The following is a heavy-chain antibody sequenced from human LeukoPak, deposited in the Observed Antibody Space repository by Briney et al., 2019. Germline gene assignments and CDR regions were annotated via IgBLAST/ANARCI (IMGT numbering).Heavy chain of an antibody. V-gene: IGHV3-21*01. CDR3: ARGYGDYFIFDY. D-gene: IGHD4-17*01. Sequence: GGSLRLSCAASGFTFSSYSMNWVRQAPGKGLEWVSSISSSNSYIYYADSVKGRFTISRGNAKNSLYLQMNSLRAEDTAVYYCARGYGDYFIFDYWGQGTLVTVSS. CDR2: ISSSNSYI. J-gene: IGHJ4*02. CDR1: GFTFSSYS.